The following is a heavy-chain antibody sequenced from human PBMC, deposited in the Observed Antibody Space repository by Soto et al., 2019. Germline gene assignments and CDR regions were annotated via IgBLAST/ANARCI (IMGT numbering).Heavy chain of an antibody. CDR2: IYPGDADT. CDR1: GYSFTSYW. J-gene: IGHJ5*02. V-gene: IGHV5-51*01. D-gene: IGHD6-13*01. CDR3: ASQGAAAGTGNWFDP. Sequence: GGSLKISCKGSGYSFTSYWIGWVRQMPGKGLEWIGIIYPGDADTRYSPSFQGLVTITADNSISPASLQRSSLKASDTAMYYCASQGAAAGTGNWFDPWGQGTLVTGSS.